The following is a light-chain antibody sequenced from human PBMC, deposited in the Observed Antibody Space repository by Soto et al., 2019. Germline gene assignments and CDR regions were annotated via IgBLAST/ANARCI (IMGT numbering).Light chain of an antibody. CDR1: SSDIGGYNY. V-gene: IGLV2-14*01. Sequence: QSALTQPASVSGSPGQSITVSCTGTSSDIGGYNYVSWYQQHPGKAPKVMIYDVSNRPSGVSNRFSGSKSGNTASLTISGLQADDEADYYCSSYTSNSTLVFGTGTKLTVL. J-gene: IGLJ1*01. CDR3: SSYTSNSTLV. CDR2: DVS.